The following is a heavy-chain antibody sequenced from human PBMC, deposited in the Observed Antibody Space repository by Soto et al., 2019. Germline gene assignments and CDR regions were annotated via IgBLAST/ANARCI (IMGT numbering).Heavy chain of an antibody. Sequence: ASVKVSCKASGYTFTGYYMHWVRQAPGQGLEWMGWINPNSGGTNYAQKFQGWVTMTRDTSISTAYMELSRLRSDDTAVYYCAREMQTVTPTYDAFDIWGQGTMVTVSS. V-gene: IGHV1-2*04. CDR2: INPNSGGT. CDR1: GYTFTGYY. D-gene: IGHD4-17*01. J-gene: IGHJ3*02. CDR3: AREMQTVTPTYDAFDI.